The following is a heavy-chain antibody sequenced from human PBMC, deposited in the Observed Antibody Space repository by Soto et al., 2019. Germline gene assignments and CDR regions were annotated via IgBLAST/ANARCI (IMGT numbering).Heavy chain of an antibody. CDR3: ARGPSSLTRFDY. D-gene: IGHD2-2*01. Sequence: QVQLVESGGGVVQPGRSLRLSCVASGFTFSSYAMHWVRQAPGKGLEWVAVISYDGSNKYYADSVKGRFTISRDNSKNTLYLQMNSLRAEDTAVYYCARGPSSLTRFDYWGQGTLVTVSS. CDR1: GFTFSSYA. CDR2: ISYDGSNK. V-gene: IGHV3-30-3*01. J-gene: IGHJ4*02.